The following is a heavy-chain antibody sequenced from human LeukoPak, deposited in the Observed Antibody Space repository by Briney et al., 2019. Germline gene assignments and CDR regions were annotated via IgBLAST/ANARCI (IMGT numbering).Heavy chain of an antibody. J-gene: IGHJ4*02. CDR1: GLTATNAW. Sequence: GGSLRLSCSASGLTATNAWMNWVRQAPGEGLDWVGRIASKTDGGATDYAAPVKGRFTISRDDSKNTLNLQMNSLKTEDTAVYYCTTGLRGDWGQGTLVTVSS. V-gene: IGHV3-15*07. CDR3: TTGLRGD. D-gene: IGHD3-10*01. CDR2: IASKTDGGAT.